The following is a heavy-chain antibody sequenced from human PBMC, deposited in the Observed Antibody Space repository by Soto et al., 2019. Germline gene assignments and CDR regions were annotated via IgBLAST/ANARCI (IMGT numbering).Heavy chain of an antibody. CDR1: GYTLTELS. CDR2: FDPEDGDT. V-gene: IGHV1-24*01. CDR3: ESEHGAYDAFDI. J-gene: IGHJ3*02. Sequence: ASVKVSCKVSGYTLTELSMHWVRQAPGKGLEWMGGFDPEDGDTIYAQKFQGRVTMTEDTSTDSAYMELMSLGSEDTAICSCESEHGAYDAFDIWGQGTMVTVSS.